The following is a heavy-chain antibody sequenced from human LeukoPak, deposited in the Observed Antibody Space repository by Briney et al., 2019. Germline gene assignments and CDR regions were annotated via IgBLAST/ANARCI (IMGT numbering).Heavy chain of an antibody. CDR3: AKYFASGSYYKLPH. D-gene: IGHD3-10*01. CDR2: FDPEDGET. J-gene: IGHJ1*01. CDR1: GYTLTELS. V-gene: IGHV1-24*01. Sequence: ASVKVSCKVSGYTLTELSMHWVRQAPGKGLEWMGGFDPEDGETIYAQKFQGRVTMTEDTSTDTAYMELSGLRSEDTAVYYCAKYFASGSYYKLPHWGQGTLVTVSS.